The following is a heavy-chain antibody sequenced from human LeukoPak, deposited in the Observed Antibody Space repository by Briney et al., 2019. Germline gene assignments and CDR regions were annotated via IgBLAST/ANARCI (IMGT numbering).Heavy chain of an antibody. D-gene: IGHD2-15*01. CDR3: ARGLRRGQVVGELYWFDP. V-gene: IGHV4-34*01. Sequence: PSETLSLTCAVYGGSFSGYYWSWIRQPPGKGLEWIGEINHSGSTNYNPSLKSRVTISVDTSKNQFSLKLTSVTAADTAVYYCARGLRRGQVVGELYWFDPWGQGTLVTVSS. J-gene: IGHJ5*02. CDR1: GGSFSGYY. CDR2: INHSGST.